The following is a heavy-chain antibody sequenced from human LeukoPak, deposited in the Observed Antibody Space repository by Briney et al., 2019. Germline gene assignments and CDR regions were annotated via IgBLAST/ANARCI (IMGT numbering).Heavy chain of an antibody. J-gene: IGHJ4*02. CDR1: GGSISSYY. CDR2: IYYSGST. D-gene: IGHD3-22*01. Sequence: SETLSLTCTVSGGSISSYYWSWIRQPPGKGLEWICYIYYSGSTNYNPSLKSRVTISVDTSKNQFSLKLSSVTAADTAVYYCASYSYYYDSSGYFDYWGQGTLVTVSS. CDR3: ASYSYYYDSSGYFDY. V-gene: IGHV4-59*01.